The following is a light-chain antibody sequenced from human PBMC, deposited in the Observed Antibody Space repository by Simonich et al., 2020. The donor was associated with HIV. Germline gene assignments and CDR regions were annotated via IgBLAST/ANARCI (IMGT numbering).Light chain of an antibody. Sequence: DIQMTQSPSSLSASVGDRVTITCRASQSISSYLNWYQQKPGKAPKLLIYAASSLQSGFPSRFSCSGSGTDFTLTISSLQPEDFATYYCQQSYSTPPTFGQGTKVEIK. CDR3: QQSYSTPPT. CDR1: QSISSY. CDR2: AAS. V-gene: IGKV1-39*01. J-gene: IGKJ1*01.